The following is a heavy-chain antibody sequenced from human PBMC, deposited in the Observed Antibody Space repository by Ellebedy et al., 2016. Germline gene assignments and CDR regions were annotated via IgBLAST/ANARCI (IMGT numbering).Heavy chain of an antibody. CDR3: AKALVPRKFEPFDY. D-gene: IGHD1-14*01. J-gene: IGHJ4*02. CDR1: GFTFGDFA. V-gene: IGHV3-49*03. CDR2: IKSKAYGGTA. Sequence: GGSLRLXXTASGFTFGDFAINWFRQAPGKGLEWVGFIKSKAYGGTADYAASVTGRFTISRDDSKSIASLQMNSLRAEDTAVYYCAKALVPRKFEPFDYWGQGTLVTVSS.